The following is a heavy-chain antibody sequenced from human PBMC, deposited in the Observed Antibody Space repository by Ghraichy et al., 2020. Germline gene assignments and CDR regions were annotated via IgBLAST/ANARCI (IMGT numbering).Heavy chain of an antibody. CDR2: IYDSGST. V-gene: IGHV4-59*01. CDR3: ARSRRVTTVTWIDY. CDR1: GGSISSYY. D-gene: IGHD4-17*01. Sequence: ESLNISCTVSGGSISSYYWTWIRLPPGKGLEWIGYIYDSGSTNYNPSLKSRVTISVDTSKKQFSLKLTSLTAADTAVYFCARSRRVTTVTWIDYWGQERLVTVSS. J-gene: IGHJ4*02.